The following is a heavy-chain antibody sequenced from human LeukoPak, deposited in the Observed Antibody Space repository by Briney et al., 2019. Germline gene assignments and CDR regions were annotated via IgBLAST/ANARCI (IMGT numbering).Heavy chain of an antibody. CDR2: INDIGSP. J-gene: IGHJ4*02. CDR3: ARGPHQHWPLGQF. CDR1: GGSFDGYH. D-gene: IGHD2-2*01. V-gene: IGHV4-34*01. Sequence: PSETLSLTYEVHGGSFDGYHWTWIRQSPGKGLEYIGEINDIGSPVYSPSLKSRLTISVDTSKNQCSVSLTSVTVADTAVYYCARGPHQHWPLGQFWGQGSLVTVSS.